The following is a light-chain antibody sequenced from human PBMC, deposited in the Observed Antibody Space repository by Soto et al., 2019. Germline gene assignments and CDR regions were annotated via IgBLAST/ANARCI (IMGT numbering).Light chain of an antibody. V-gene: IGLV1-40*01. CDR1: SSNIGAGYD. J-gene: IGLJ2*01. CDR2: GNT. CDR3: LSFDSSLSVV. Sequence: QSALTQPPSVSGAPGQRVTISCTGSSSNIGAGYDVHWYQQLPGRAPKLLIYGNTNRPSGVPDRFSGSKSGTSASLAITGLQAEDEADYYCLSFDSSLSVVFGRGTKLTVL.